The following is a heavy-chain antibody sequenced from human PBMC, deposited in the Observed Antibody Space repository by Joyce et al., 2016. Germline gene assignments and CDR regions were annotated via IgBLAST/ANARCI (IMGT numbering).Heavy chain of an antibody. D-gene: IGHD6-25*01. CDR3: AKILTATYSSGWFLDY. CDR2: ISYDGMYK. J-gene: IGHJ4*02. V-gene: IGHV3-30*18. CDR1: GLTLRNYG. Sequence: QVQLVESGGGVVQPGRSLRLSCAASGLTLRNYGVHWVRQAPGKGVEVVAIISYDGMYKDYADAVKGRFTISRDNSKNTVFLEMNSLRTEDTAVYYCAKILTATYSSGWFLDYWGQGTLVTVSS.